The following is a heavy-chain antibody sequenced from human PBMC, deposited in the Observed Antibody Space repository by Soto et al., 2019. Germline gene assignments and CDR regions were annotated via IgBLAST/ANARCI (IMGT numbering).Heavy chain of an antibody. CDR2: IIPIFGTA. V-gene: IGHV1-69*13. CDR1: GGTFSSYA. D-gene: IGHD2-2*01. CDR3: GGGDIVVVPAANPGGFFGVFFVYYYEGMAV. Sequence: SVKVSCKASGGTFSSYAISWVRQAPGQGLEWMGGIIPIFGTANYAQKFQGRVTITADESTSTAYMELGSLRSEDTAGDYGGGGDIVVVPAANPGGFFGVFFVYYYEGMAVGGQGTTVPVS. J-gene: IGHJ6*02.